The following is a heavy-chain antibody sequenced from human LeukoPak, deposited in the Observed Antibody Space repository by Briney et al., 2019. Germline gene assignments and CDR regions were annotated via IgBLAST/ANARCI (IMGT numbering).Heavy chain of an antibody. V-gene: IGHV1-46*01. CDR1: GYTFTSYY. CDR3: ARKQLWQLGAFDI. CDR2: INPSGGST. D-gene: IGHD5-18*01. Sequence: ASVKVSCKASGYTFTSYYVHWVRQAPGQGLEWMGIINPSGGSTSYAQKFQGRVTMTRDTSTSTVYMELSSLRSEDTAVYYCARKQLWQLGAFDIWGQGTMVTVSS. J-gene: IGHJ3*02.